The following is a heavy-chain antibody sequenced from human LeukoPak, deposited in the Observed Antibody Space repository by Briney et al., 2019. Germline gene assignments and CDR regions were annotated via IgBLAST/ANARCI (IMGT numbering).Heavy chain of an antibody. D-gene: IGHD3-22*01. Sequence: NASETLSLTCTVSGGSISSYYWSWIRQPPGKGLEWIGYIYYSGSTNYNPSLKSRVTISVDTSKNQFSLKLSSVTAADTAVYYCASYDSSGWNYFDYWGQGTLVTVSS. CDR1: GGSISSYY. V-gene: IGHV4-59*13. J-gene: IGHJ4*02. CDR3: ASYDSSGWNYFDY. CDR2: IYYSGST.